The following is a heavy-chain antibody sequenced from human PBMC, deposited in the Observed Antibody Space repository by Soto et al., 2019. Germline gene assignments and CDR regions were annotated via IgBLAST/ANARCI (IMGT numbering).Heavy chain of an antibody. CDR2: TNPKSGNR. D-gene: IGHD4-17*01. Sequence: QVQLVQSGAEVKKPGASVKVSCKASGYTFRNYDINWVRQATGQGLEWVGWTNPKSGNRGYAQKVQGRVTMTRDSSISTAYMELNSLRSEDTAVYYCARTDGDLDYWGQGTLVTVSS. V-gene: IGHV1-8*01. CDR3: ARTDGDLDY. J-gene: IGHJ4*02. CDR1: GYTFRNYD.